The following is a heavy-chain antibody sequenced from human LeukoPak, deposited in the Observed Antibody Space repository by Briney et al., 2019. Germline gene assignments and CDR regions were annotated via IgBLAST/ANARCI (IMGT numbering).Heavy chain of an antibody. Sequence: ASVKVSCKASGGTFSSYAISWVRQAPGQGLEWMGGIIPIFGTANYAQKFQGRVTITADKSTSTAYMELSSLRSEDTAVYYCARASQYYYGSGSYYKPPAANNWFDPWGQGTLVTVSS. CDR1: GGTFSSYA. J-gene: IGHJ5*02. CDR3: ARASQYYYGSGSYYKPPAANNWFDP. V-gene: IGHV1-69*06. D-gene: IGHD3-10*01. CDR2: IIPIFGTA.